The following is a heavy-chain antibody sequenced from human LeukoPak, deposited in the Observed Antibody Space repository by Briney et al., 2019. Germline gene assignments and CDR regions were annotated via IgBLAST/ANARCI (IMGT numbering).Heavy chain of an antibody. J-gene: IGHJ5*02. CDR3: ARVSMDCSSTSCYYWSDP. Sequence: SETLSLTCTVSGGSISSYYWSWIRQPPGKGLEWIGYIYYSGSTNYNPSLKSRVTISVDTSKNQFSLKLSSVTAADTAAYYCARVSMDCSSTSCYYWSDPWGQGTLVTVSS. CDR2: IYYSGST. V-gene: IGHV4-59*01. CDR1: GGSISSYY. D-gene: IGHD2-2*01.